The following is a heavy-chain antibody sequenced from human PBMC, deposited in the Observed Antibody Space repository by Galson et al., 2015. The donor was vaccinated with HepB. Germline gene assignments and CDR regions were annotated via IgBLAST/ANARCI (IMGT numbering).Heavy chain of an antibody. CDR3: ASEDRYGDSDY. CDR1: GFTFSSYG. Sequence: SLRLSCAASGFTFSSYGMNWVRQAPGKGLEWVSYISSSSSTIYYADSVKGRFTISRDNAKNSLYLQMNSLRAEDTAVYYCASEDRYGDSDYWGQGTLVTVSS. J-gene: IGHJ4*02. D-gene: IGHD4-17*01. V-gene: IGHV3-48*01. CDR2: ISSSSSTI.